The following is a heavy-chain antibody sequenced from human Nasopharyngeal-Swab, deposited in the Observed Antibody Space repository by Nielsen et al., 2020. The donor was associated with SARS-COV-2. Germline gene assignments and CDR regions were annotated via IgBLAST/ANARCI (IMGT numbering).Heavy chain of an antibody. J-gene: IGHJ6*02. CDR3: ATRGEVVVAATGYYYYGMDV. D-gene: IGHD2-15*01. V-gene: IGHV1-2*02. CDR2: INPNSGGT. Sequence: ASAKLSCKASGYTFTRYSMHWVRQAPGQGLEWMGWINPNSGGTNYAQKFQGRVTMTRDTSISTAYMELSRLRSDDTAVYYCATRGEVVVAATGYYYYGMDVWGQGTTVTVSS. CDR1: GYTFTRYS.